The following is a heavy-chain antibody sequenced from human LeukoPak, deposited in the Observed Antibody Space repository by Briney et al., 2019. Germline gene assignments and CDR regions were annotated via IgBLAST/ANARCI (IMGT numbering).Heavy chain of an antibody. Sequence: GGSLRLSCAVSGFTVSSNYMSWVRQAPGKGLEWVSVIYSGGSTYYAGFVKGRFTISRDNSKNTLYLQMNSLRAEDTAVFHCAKDKAAAGTIYFDVWGKGTTVTVSS. CDR3: AKDKAAAGTIYFDV. CDR2: IYSGGST. J-gene: IGHJ6*03. V-gene: IGHV3-66*02. CDR1: GFTVSSNY. D-gene: IGHD6-13*01.